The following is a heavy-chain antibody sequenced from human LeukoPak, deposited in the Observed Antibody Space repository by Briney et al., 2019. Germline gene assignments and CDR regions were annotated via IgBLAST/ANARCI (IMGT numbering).Heavy chain of an antibody. CDR3: ARDLPPLSAFDI. Sequence: GGSLRLSCAASGFTFSSYSMNWVGQAPGKGVEWVSSISSSSSYVYYADSVKGRFAISRDNAKNSLDLQMNSQRAEDTAVHYCARDLPPLSAFDIWGQGTMVTVSS. CDR2: ISSSSSYV. J-gene: IGHJ3*02. V-gene: IGHV3-21*01. CDR1: GFTFSSYS.